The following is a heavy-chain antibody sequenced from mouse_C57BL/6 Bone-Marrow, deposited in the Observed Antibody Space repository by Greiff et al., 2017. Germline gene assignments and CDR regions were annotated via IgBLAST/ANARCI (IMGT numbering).Heavy chain of an antibody. Sequence: VQLKQSGPELVKPGASVKISCKASGYAFSSSWMNWVKQRPGKGLEWIGRIYPGDGDTNYNGKFKGKATLTADKSSSTAYMQLSSLTSEDSAVYFCARESYYYYAMDYWGQGTSVTVSS. D-gene: IGHD1-1*01. CDR2: IYPGDGDT. V-gene: IGHV1-82*01. CDR1: GYAFSSSW. CDR3: ARESYYYYAMDY. J-gene: IGHJ4*01.